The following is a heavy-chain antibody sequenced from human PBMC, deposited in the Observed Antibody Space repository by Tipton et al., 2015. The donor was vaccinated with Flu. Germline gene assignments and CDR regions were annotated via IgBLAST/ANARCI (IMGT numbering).Heavy chain of an antibody. D-gene: IGHD2-15*01. V-gene: IGHV4-4*02. CDR1: GGSISSSNW. J-gene: IGHJ6*02. Sequence: TLSLTCAVSGGSISSSNWWSWVRQPPGKGLEWIGEIYHSGSTNYNPSLKSRVTISVDTSKNQFSLNPSSVTAADTAVYYCARDTFRYCSGASCLSDYYYYGMDVWGQGTTVTVSS. CDR3: ARDTFRYCSGASCLSDYYYYGMDV. CDR2: IYHSGST.